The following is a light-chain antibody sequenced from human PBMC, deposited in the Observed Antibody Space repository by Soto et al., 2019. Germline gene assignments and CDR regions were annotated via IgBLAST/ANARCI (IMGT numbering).Light chain of an antibody. J-gene: IGKJ1*01. CDR1: QGISSW. Sequence: DIQMTQSPSSVSASVGERVTITCRASQGISSWLAWYQQKPGKAPKLLIYKASTLKSGVPSRFSGSGSGTEFTLTISSLQPDDFATYYCQHYSRYSEAFGQGTKVELK. CDR3: QHYSRYSEA. CDR2: KAS. V-gene: IGKV1-5*03.